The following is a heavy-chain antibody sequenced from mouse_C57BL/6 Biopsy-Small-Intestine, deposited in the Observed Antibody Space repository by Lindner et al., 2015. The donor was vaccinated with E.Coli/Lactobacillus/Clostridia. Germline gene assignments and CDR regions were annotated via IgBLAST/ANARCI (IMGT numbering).Heavy chain of an antibody. CDR1: GFSINSNCY. V-gene: IGHV3-3*01. Sequence: EVQLQESGPSLVRPSQTLSLTCTVTGFSINSNCYWIWIRQFPGNKLEYIGYTFYSGITYYNPSLESRKYITRDTSKNQFSLKLSSVTTEDTATYYCARYYYSSSYWYFDVWGTGTTVTVSS. D-gene: IGHD1-1*01. CDR2: TFYSGIT. CDR3: ARYYYSSSYWYFDV. J-gene: IGHJ1*03.